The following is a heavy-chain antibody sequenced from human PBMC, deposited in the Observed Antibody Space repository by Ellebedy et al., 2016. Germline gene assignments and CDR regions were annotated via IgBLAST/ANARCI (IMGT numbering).Heavy chain of an antibody. J-gene: IGHJ6*02. CDR3: ARDGWVGGYNNYGMDV. CDR1: GGSFSGYY. Sequence: SETLSLTCAVYGGSFSGYYWSWIRQPPGKGLEWIGEIQPSGGTGYNPSLKSRATMSRDTSKNQVSLKLSSVTAADTAVYYCARDGWVGGYNNYGMDVWGQGTTVTVSS. V-gene: IGHV4-34*01. CDR2: IQPSGGT. D-gene: IGHD3-22*01.